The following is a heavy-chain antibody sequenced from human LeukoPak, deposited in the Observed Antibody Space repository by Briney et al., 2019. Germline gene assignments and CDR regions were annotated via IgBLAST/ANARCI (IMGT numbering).Heavy chain of an antibody. J-gene: IGHJ4*02. CDR3: ASGLNKAAGEEVRDS. CDR1: GFTVSSNY. V-gene: IGHV3-53*01. D-gene: IGHD6-13*01. CDR2: TYSGGST. Sequence: GGSLRLSCAASGFTVSSNYMSWVRQAPGKGLEWVSVTYSGGSTYYADSVKGRFTISRDNSKNTLYLQMNSLRAEDTAVYYCASGLNKAAGEEVRDSWGQGTLVTASS.